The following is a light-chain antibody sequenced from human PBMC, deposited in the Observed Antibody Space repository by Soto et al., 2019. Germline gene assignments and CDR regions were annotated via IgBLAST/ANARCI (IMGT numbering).Light chain of an antibody. CDR3: QQYNNWPPDRT. V-gene: IGKV3-15*01. CDR2: GAS. Sequence: EIVMTQSPATLSVSPGERATLSCRASQSVSSNLAWYQQKPGQAPRLLIYGASTRATGIPARFSGSGSGTEFPLTLSSLQSADFAIYFCQQYNNWPPDRTFGQGTKVEIK. J-gene: IGKJ1*01. CDR1: QSVSSN.